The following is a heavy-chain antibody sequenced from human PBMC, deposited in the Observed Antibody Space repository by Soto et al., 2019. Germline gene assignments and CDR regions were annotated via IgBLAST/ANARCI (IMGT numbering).Heavy chain of an antibody. CDR3: ARWPLGGIGNASDI. Sequence: ASVKVSCKASGYTFTSYGSRWVRQAPGQGLEWMGWISAYNGNTNYAQKLQGRVTMTTDTSTSTAYMELRSLRSDDTAVYYCARWPLGGIGNASDIWGQGTMVTVSS. J-gene: IGHJ3*02. V-gene: IGHV1-18*01. CDR2: ISAYNGNT. D-gene: IGHD1-26*01. CDR1: GYTFTSYG.